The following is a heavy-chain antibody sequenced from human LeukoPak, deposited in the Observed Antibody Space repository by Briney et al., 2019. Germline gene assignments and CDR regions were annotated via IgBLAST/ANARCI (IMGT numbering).Heavy chain of an antibody. CDR2: AYGDGNSK. D-gene: IGHD2-21*01. CDR3: ATGGDFFYSH. Sequence: GRSLTLSCAASGFRFNSYGVHWVRQAPGTGLEWVAVAYGDGNSKYYADSVKGRFTISKDISENILYLQMSSLRVEDTAKYFCATGGDFFYSHWGQGTLVTVSS. CDR1: GFRFNSYG. J-gene: IGHJ1*01. V-gene: IGHV3-33*01.